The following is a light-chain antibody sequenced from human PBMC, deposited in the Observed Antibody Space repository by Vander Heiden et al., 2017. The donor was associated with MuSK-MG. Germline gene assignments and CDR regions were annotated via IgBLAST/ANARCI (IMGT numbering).Light chain of an antibody. J-gene: IGLJ3*02. CDR3: QSYDSGLSGSV. V-gene: IGLV1-40*01. CDR2: GNS. Sequence: QSVLTQPPSVSGAPGQGVAIPCTGTSSNIGAGFDGNWYQQLPGTAPKLLIYGNSNRPSGVPDRFSGSKSGTSASLAITGLQAEDEADYYCQSYDSGLSGSVFGGGTKLTVL. CDR1: SSNIGAGFD.